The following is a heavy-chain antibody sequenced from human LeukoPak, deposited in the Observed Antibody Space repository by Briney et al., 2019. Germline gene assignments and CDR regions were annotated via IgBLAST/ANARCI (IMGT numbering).Heavy chain of an antibody. CDR2: IRQDGSER. V-gene: IGHV3-7*01. D-gene: IGHD2-15*01. CDR1: GFSFSTYW. J-gene: IGHJ5*02. Sequence: GGSLRLSCAASGFSFSTYWMTWVRQAPGKGLEWVANIRQDGSERYYVDSVKGRFTISRDNAKNSLYLQMNSLRAEDTAVYYCARPKESDSRILYFDPWGQGTLVTVSS. CDR3: ARPKESDSRILYFDP.